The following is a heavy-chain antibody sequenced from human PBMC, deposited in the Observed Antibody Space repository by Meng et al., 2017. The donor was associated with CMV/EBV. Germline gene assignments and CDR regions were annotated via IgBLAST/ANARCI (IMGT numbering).Heavy chain of an antibody. V-gene: IGHV3-74*01. Sequence: FSFSTYWMHWVRQAPGKGMVWVPRLNSDGNTTNYADSVKGRFIISRDNAKNTLYLQMNSLRAEDTAVYYCARALDCSSSSCPRAFDSWGQGTLVTVSS. CDR3: ARALDCSSSSCPRAFDS. CDR2: LNSDGNTT. CDR1: FSFSTYW. D-gene: IGHD2-2*01. J-gene: IGHJ4*02.